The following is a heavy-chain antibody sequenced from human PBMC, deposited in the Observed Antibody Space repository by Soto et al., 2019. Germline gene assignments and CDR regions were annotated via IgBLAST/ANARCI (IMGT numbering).Heavy chain of an antibody. CDR2: INSDGSST. CDR3: AGRDCTNNICNFY. J-gene: IGHJ4*01. CDR1: GFTFSSYW. D-gene: IGHD2-8*01. V-gene: IGHV3-74*01. Sequence: PGGSLRLSCAASGFTFSSYWMHWVRQAPGKGLVWVSRINSDGSSTSYADSVKGRFTISRDNAKNTLYLQMNSLRAEDTAIYYCAGRDCTNNICNFYWGHGALVTVSS.